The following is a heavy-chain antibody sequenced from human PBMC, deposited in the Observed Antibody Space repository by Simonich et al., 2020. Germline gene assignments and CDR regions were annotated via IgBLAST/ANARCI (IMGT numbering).Heavy chain of an antibody. V-gene: IGHV1-2*02. CDR2: INPNRRCT. D-gene: IGHD2-2*01. Sequence: QVQLVQSGAEVKKPGASVKVSCKASGYTFTGYYMHWVRQAPGQGLGGMERINPNRRCTNYAQKFQGRVTMTRDTSISTAYMELSRLRSDDTAVYYCARDPVVPAAIRNAFDIWGQGTMVTVSS. CDR3: ARDPVVPAAIRNAFDI. J-gene: IGHJ3*02. CDR1: GYTFTGYY.